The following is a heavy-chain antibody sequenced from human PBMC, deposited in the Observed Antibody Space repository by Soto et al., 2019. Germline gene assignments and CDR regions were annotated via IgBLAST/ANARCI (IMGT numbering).Heavy chain of an antibody. Sequence: GGSLRLSCAASGFTFSSYPMTWVRQAPGKGLEWVSSITDSGFNTYYAESVKGRFTISRDNSKSTLLLHMNSLRGEDTALYHCARLIPAAGTDFWGQGTLVTVSS. CDR3: ARLIPAAGTDF. D-gene: IGHD6-13*01. CDR1: GFTFSSYP. CDR2: ITDSGFNT. J-gene: IGHJ4*02. V-gene: IGHV3-23*01.